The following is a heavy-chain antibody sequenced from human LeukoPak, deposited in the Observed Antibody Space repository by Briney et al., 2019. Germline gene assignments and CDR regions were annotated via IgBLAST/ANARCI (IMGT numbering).Heavy chain of an antibody. CDR2: ISGSGGST. CDR1: GFTFSSYA. V-gene: IGHV3-23*01. CDR3: AKARIYGSGSPFDY. D-gene: IGHD3-10*01. J-gene: IGHJ4*02. Sequence: GRSLRLSCAASGFTFSSYAMSWVRQAPGKGLEWVSAISGSGGSTYYADSVKGRFTISRDNSKNTLYLQMNSLRAEDTAVYYCAKARIYGSGSPFDYWGQGTLVTVPS.